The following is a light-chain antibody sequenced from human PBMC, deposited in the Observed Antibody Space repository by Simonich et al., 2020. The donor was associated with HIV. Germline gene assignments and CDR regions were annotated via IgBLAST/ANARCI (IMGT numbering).Light chain of an antibody. CDR3: QQYYHTPPWT. V-gene: IGKV1-NL1*01. Sequence: IQLTQSPSSLSASVGDRVTITCRASQGISSALAWYQQKPGKAPKLLGYDASRLESGVPSRCSGSGSGTDYTLTISSLQPEDFATYYCQQYYHTPPWTFGQGTKVEIK. CDR2: DAS. CDR1: QGISSA. J-gene: IGKJ1*01.